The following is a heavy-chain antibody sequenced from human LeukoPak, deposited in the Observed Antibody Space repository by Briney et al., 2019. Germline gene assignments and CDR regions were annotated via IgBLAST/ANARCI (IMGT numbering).Heavy chain of an antibody. D-gene: IGHD3-3*01. V-gene: IGHV3-33*06. J-gene: IGHJ3*02. CDR1: GFTFSNYG. CDR3: AKDLRITIFGVVSFAFDI. CDR2: IWYDGSNK. Sequence: GGSLRLSCAASGFTFSNYGMHSVPQAPGKGLERVAVIWYDGSNKYYADSVKGRFTISRDNSKNTLYLQMNSLRAEDTAVYYCAKDLRITIFGVVSFAFDIWGQGTMVTVSS.